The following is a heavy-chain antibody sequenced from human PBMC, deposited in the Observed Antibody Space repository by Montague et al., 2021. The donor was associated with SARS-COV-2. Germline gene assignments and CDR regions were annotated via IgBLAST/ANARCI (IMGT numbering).Heavy chain of an antibody. CDR2: IYTGGST. CDR1: GFTVSSNY. V-gene: IGHV3-53*01. CDR3: SRDSGRLYYYYYGMDV. D-gene: IGHD7-27*01. Sequence: SLRLSCAASGFTVSSNYMSWVRQAPRKGLEWVAVIYTGGSTYYADSVKDRFTISRDNSKNKMYFLKNSRRAEDTAVYYCSRDSGRLYYYYYGMDVWGQGTTVTVSS. J-gene: IGHJ6*02.